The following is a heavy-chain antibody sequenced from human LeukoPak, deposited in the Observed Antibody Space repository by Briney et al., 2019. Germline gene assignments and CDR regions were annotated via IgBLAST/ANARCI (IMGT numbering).Heavy chain of an antibody. CDR3: ARLRTRATYCSGGSCHSDYMDV. J-gene: IGHJ6*03. Sequence: SETLSLTCAVYGGSFSGYYWSWIRQPPGKGLEWIGEINHSGSTNYNPSLKSRVTISVDTSKNRLSLKLSSVTAADTTVYYCARLRTRATYCSGGSCHSDYMDVWGKGTTVTISS. D-gene: IGHD2-15*01. V-gene: IGHV4-34*01. CDR2: INHSGST. CDR1: GGSFSGYY.